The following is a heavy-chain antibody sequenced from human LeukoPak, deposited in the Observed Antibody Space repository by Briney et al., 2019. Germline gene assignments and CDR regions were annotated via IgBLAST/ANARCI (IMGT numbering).Heavy chain of an antibody. V-gene: IGHV3-53*01. CDR1: GFMVSSNY. Sequence: PGGSLRLSFAASGFMVSSNYMSWVRQAPGKGLEWVSVIYSGGSTYYADSVKGRFTISRDNSKNTLYLQMNSLRAEDTAMYYCARGKDDAFDIWGQGTMVTVSS. CDR3: ARGKDDAFDI. J-gene: IGHJ3*02. CDR2: IYSGGST.